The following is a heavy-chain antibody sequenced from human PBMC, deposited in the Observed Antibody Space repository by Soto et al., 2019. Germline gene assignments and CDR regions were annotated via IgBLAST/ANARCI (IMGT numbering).Heavy chain of an antibody. CDR3: GRLEGLATISYYFDY. Sequence: SETQSVTCTVAGGSVSSSSYYWGWVRQPPGKGLEWFGSVYYSGSTYYNPSLESRVTISVDKSKNQFSLKLMSLSAADTAVYYCGRLEGLATISYYFDYWGQGALVTVSS. CDR2: VYYSGST. J-gene: IGHJ4*02. V-gene: IGHV4-39*01. CDR1: GGSVSSSSYY. D-gene: IGHD3-9*01.